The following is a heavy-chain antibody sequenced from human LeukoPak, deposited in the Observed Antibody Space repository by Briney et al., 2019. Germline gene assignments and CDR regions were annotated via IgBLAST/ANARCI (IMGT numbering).Heavy chain of an antibody. J-gene: IGHJ5*02. V-gene: IGHV6-1*01. D-gene: IGHD6-13*01. Sequence: SQTLSLTCAISGDSVSSNSAAWNWIRQSPSRGLEWLGRTYYRSKWYNDYAVSVKSRITINPDTSKNQSSLQLNSVTPEDTAVYYCARGMDSSSWGWFDPWGQGTLVTVSS. CDR1: GDSVSSNSAA. CDR3: ARGMDSSSWGWFDP. CDR2: TYYRSKWYN.